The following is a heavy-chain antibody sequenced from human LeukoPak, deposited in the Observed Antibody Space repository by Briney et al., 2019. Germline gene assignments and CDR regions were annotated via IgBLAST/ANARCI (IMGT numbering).Heavy chain of an antibody. Sequence: SVKVSWKASGGTFSSYAISWVRQAPGQGLEWMGRIIPIFGTANYAQKFQGRVTITTDESTSTAYMELSSLGSEDTAVYYCARDRMITFGGVTQYFNYWGQGTLVTVSS. V-gene: IGHV1-69*05. CDR2: IIPIFGTA. J-gene: IGHJ4*02. CDR1: GGTFSSYA. CDR3: ARDRMITFGGVTQYFNY. D-gene: IGHD3-16*01.